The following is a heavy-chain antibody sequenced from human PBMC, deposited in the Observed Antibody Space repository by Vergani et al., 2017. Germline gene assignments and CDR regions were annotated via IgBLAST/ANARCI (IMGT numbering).Heavy chain of an antibody. D-gene: IGHD1-14*01. V-gene: IGHV3-49*03. Sequence: EVQLVESGGGLVQPGRSLRLSCTASGFTFGDYAMSWFRQAPGKGLEWVGFIRSKAYGGTTEYAASVKGRFTISRDDYKSIAYLQMNSLKTEDTAVYYCTRELGSPYVSVYSFDYYYMDVWGKGTTVTVSS. J-gene: IGHJ6*03. CDR2: IRSKAYGGTT. CDR3: TRELGSPYVSVYSFDYYYMDV. CDR1: GFTFGDYA.